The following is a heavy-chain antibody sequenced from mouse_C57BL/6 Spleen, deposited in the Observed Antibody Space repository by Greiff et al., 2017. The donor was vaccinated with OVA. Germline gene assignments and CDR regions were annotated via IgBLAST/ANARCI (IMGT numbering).Heavy chain of an antibody. CDR3: ARGGLRPYWDFDV. Sequence: QVQLQQSGPELVKPGASVKISCKASGYSFTSYYIHWVKQRPGQGLKWIGWIYPGSGNTKYNEKFKGKATLTADTSSSTAYMQLSSLTSEDSAVYYCARGGLRPYWDFDVWGTGTTVTVSS. CDR2: IYPGSGNT. J-gene: IGHJ1*03. D-gene: IGHD2-4*01. CDR1: GYSFTSYY. V-gene: IGHV1-66*01.